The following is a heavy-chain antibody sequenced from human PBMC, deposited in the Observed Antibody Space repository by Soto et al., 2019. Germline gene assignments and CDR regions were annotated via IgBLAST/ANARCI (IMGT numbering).Heavy chain of an antibody. CDR3: AGAVSNFDVRRYRTSYFDQ. J-gene: IGHJ4*02. V-gene: IGHV4-31*03. CDR1: GASVSTGVYY. Sequence: SETLSLTCTVSGASVSTGVYYWTWIRQHPGKGLEWIGYIDNTGSAYYNPSLTGRVDISVDTSKNQFSLNLQSLTAADTAFYYCAGAVSNFDVRRYRTSYFDQWGQGILVTVSS. CDR2: IDNTGSA. D-gene: IGHD3-10*02.